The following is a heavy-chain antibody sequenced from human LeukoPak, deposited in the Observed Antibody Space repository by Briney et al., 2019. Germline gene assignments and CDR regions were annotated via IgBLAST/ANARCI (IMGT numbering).Heavy chain of an antibody. CDR2: ISYDGSNK. CDR3: AKQSSSGFTDY. J-gene: IGHJ4*02. D-gene: IGHD3-22*01. V-gene: IGHV3-30*18. CDR1: GFTFSSYG. Sequence: GVSLRLSCAASGFTFSSYGMHWVRQAPGKGLEWVAVISYDGSNKCYADSVKGRFTISRDNSKNTLYLQMNSLRAEDTAVYYCAKQSSSGFTDYWGQGTLVTVSS.